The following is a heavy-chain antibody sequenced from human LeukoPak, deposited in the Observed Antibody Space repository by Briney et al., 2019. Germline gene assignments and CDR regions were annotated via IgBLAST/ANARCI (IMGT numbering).Heavy chain of an antibody. CDR3: VTIATTAHYFDY. J-gene: IGHJ4*02. Sequence: GGSLRLSCAASGFTFTNSAMSWVRQAPGKGLEWVSTIAGGRAGPYYADSVKGRFTISRDNSKNTLYLRMDSLRAEDTAVYYCVTIATTAHYFDYWGQGTLVTVSS. V-gene: IGHV3-23*01. D-gene: IGHD6-13*01. CDR1: GFTFTNSA. CDR2: IAGGRAGP.